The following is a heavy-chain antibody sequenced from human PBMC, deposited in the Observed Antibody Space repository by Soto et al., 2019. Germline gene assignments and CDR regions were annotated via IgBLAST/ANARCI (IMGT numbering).Heavy chain of an antibody. V-gene: IGHV4-4*02. CDR2: IYHSGIT. J-gene: IGHJ4*02. CDR3: ARNVRCYIDY. Sequence: QVLLQESGPGLVKPSGTLSLTCAVSGGSISSGNWWSWVRQSPGKELEWIGEIYHSGITNYNPSLKSRVTISVDNSENQLSLSLNSVTAADTAVYYCARNVRCYIDYWGQGTLVTVSS. CDR1: GGSISSGNW.